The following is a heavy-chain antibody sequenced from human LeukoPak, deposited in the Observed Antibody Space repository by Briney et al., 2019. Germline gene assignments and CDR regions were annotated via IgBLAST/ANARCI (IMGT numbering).Heavy chain of an antibody. CDR3: ATAETTFSRPHWIDP. J-gene: IGHJ5*02. CDR2: LSGGSATI. Sequence: GGSLRLSCAASGFTFSDYYMSWIRQAPGKGLEWISYLSGGSATINYADSVRGRFTISRDNAKNSLYLQMNSLRVEDTAVYYCATAETTFSRPHWIDPWGQGTLVTVSS. D-gene: IGHD4-17*01. CDR1: GFTFSDYY. V-gene: IGHV3-11*04.